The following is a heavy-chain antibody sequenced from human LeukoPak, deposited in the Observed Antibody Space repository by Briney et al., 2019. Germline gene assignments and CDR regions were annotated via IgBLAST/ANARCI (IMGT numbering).Heavy chain of an antibody. V-gene: IGHV1-69*05. CDR1: GGTFSSYA. D-gene: IGHD3-9*01. CDR2: IIPIFGTA. CDR3: ASWLYYDILTGYYSEDAFDI. Sequence: SVKVSCKASGGTFSSYAISWMRQAPGHGLEWMGGIIPIFGTANYAQKFQGRVTITTDESTSTAYMELSSLRSEDTAVYYCASWLYYDILTGYYSEDAFDIWGQGTMVTVSS. J-gene: IGHJ3*02.